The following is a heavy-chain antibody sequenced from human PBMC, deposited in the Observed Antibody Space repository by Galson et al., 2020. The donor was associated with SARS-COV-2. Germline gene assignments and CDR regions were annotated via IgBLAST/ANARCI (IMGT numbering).Heavy chain of an antibody. J-gene: IGHJ5*02. D-gene: IGHD3-16*02. CDR1: GYTFTNYG. CDR3: ARWAFGGGIVISWWDP. CDR2: ISAYNDNT. Sequence: ASVKVSYKASGYTFTNYGISWVRQAPGQGLEWVGWISAYNDNTNYPQRLQGRVTMTTDTSTSTAYMELRSLRSDDTAVYYCARWAFGGGIVISWWDPWGQGTLVTVSS. V-gene: IGHV1-18*01.